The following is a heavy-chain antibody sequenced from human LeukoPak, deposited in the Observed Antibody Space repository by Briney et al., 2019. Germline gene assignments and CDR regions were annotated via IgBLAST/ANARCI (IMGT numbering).Heavy chain of an antibody. CDR2: INPIFGTA. D-gene: IGHD6-19*01. V-gene: IGHV1-69*06. J-gene: IGHJ4*02. CDR3: ARVGYSSGCLDY. CDR1: GCTFSSYA. Sequence: WVQVACQACGCTFSSYAISWVRQHRGQALEWMGVINPIFGTANYAQKFQGRVTITADKSTSTAYMELSSLRSEDTAVYYCARVGYSSGCLDYWGQGTLVTVSS.